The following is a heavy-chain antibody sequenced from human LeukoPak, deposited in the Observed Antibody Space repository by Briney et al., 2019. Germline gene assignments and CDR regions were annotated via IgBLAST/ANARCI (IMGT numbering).Heavy chain of an antibody. CDR3: ARRLGYCSGGSCGTGGWFDP. CDR2: INAGNGNT. CDR1: GYTFTSYG. V-gene: IGHV1-18*04. D-gene: IGHD2-15*01. Sequence: ASVKVSCKASGYTFTSYGISWVRQAPRQGLEWMGWINAGNGNTKYSQKFQGRVTITRDTSASTAYMELSSPRSEDTAVYYCARRLGYCSGGSCGTGGWFDPWGQGTLVTVSS. J-gene: IGHJ5*02.